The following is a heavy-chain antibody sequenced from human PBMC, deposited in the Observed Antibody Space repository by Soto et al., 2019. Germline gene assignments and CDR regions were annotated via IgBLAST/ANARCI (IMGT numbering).Heavy chain of an antibody. Sequence: EVQLLESGGGLVQPGGSLRLSCVGSGFTFINYAMNWVRQTPGKGRAWVSGISGGGDRTFDADSVKGRFTISRDNSKNTVNLQMNSLRADDTAVYYCARKVLGSTSRPDWWYFDLWGRGTGVTVSS. CDR1: GFTFINYA. D-gene: IGHD2-2*01. J-gene: IGHJ2*01. CDR3: ARKVLGSTSRPDWWYFDL. V-gene: IGHV3-23*01. CDR2: ISGGGDRT.